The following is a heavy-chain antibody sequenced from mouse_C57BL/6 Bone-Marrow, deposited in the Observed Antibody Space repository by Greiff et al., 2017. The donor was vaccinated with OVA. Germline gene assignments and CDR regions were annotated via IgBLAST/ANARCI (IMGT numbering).Heavy chain of an antibody. Sequence: EVQRVESGGGLVKPGGSLKLSCAASGFTFSSYAMSWVRQTPEKRLEWVATISDGGSYTYYPDNVKGRFTISRDNAKNNLYLQMSHLKSEDTAMYYCARIYYDYSTWFAYWGQGTLVTVSA. CDR2: ISDGGSYT. V-gene: IGHV5-4*01. CDR1: GFTFSSYA. CDR3: ARIYYDYSTWFAY. D-gene: IGHD2-4*01. J-gene: IGHJ3*01.